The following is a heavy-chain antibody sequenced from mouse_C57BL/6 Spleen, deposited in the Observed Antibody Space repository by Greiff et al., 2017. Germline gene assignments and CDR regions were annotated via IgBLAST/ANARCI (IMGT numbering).Heavy chain of an antibody. CDR3: ARLGWSRGFAY. J-gene: IGHJ3*01. V-gene: IGHV1-69*01. D-gene: IGHD2-3*01. Sequence: QVQLQQPGAELVMPGASVKLSCKASGYTFTSYWMHWVKQRPGQGLEWIGEIDPSDSYTNYNQKVKGKSTLTVDKSSSTAYMQLSSLTSEDSAVYYCARLGWSRGFAYWGQGTLVTVSA. CDR1: GYTFTSYW. CDR2: IDPSDSYT.